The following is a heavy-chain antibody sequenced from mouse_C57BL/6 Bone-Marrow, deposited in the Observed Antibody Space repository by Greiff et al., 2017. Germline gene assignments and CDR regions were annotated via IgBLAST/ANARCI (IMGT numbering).Heavy chain of an antibody. CDR1: GFSFNTYA. Sequence: GGGLVQPKGSLKLSCAASGFSFNTYAMNWVRQAPGKGLEWVARIRSKSNNYATYYADSVKDRFTISRDDSESMLYLQMNNLKTEDTAMYYCVRQAHLYYGSSLYYVDYWGQGTTLTVSS. CDR2: IRSKSNNYAT. J-gene: IGHJ2*01. D-gene: IGHD1-1*01. CDR3: VRQAHLYYGSSLYYVDY. V-gene: IGHV10-1*01.